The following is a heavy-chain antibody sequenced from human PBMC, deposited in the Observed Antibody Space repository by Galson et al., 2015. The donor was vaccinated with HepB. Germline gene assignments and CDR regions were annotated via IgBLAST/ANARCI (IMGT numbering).Heavy chain of an antibody. V-gene: IGHV4-39*01. J-gene: IGHJ4*02. CDR2: IYYSGST. CDR3: ARHSLRYSSGWPVPVY. D-gene: IGHD6-19*01. Sequence: ETLSLTCTVSGGSISSSSYYWGWIRQPPGKGLEWIGSIYYSGSTYYNPSLKSRVTISVDTSKNQFSLKLSSVTAADTAVYYCARHSLRYSSGWPVPVYWGQGTLVTVSS. CDR1: GGSISSSSYY.